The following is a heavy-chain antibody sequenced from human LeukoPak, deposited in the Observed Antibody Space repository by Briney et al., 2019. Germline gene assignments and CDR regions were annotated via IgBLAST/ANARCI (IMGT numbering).Heavy chain of an antibody. V-gene: IGHV3-7*03. CDR3: ASDVSGGRGATEY. CDR2: INQGGSEK. J-gene: IGHJ4*02. CDR1: GFTLSSYW. D-gene: IGHD1-26*01. Sequence: GGSLRLSCAASGFTLSSYWMSWLRQAPGKRLEWVGNINQGGSEKNYVDSVKGRFTLSRDNAKNSLDLQMNSLRADDTAVYYCASDVSGGRGATEYWGQGALVTVSS.